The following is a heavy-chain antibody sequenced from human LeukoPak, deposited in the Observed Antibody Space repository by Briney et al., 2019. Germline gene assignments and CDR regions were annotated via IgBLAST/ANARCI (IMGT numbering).Heavy chain of an antibody. CDR2: IKQDGSEK. CDR1: GFTFSSYW. Sequence: PGGSLRFSCAASGFTFSSYWMSWVRQAPGKGLEWVANIKQDGSEKYYVDSVKGRFTISRDNAKNSLYLQMNSLRAEDTAVYYCARVVEARDFWSGYQVSLYYYGMDVWGQGTTVTVSS. D-gene: IGHD3-3*01. V-gene: IGHV3-7*01. CDR3: ARVVEARDFWSGYQVSLYYYGMDV. J-gene: IGHJ6*02.